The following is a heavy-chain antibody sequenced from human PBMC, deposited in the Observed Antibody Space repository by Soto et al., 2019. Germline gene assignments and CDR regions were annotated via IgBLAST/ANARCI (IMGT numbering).Heavy chain of an antibody. CDR3: ARVEGYDFWSGYLMRETGKKNNWFDP. CDR1: GYTFTSYG. V-gene: IGHV1-18*01. D-gene: IGHD3-3*01. CDR2: ISAYNGNT. Sequence: QVQLVQSGAEVKKPGASVKVSCKASGYTFTSYGISWVRQAPGQGLEWMGWISAYNGNTNYAQKLPGRGHMTQDTTQRKAYMERRSLRSDDTAVYYCARVEGYDFWSGYLMRETGKKNNWFDPWGQGTLVTVSS. J-gene: IGHJ5*02.